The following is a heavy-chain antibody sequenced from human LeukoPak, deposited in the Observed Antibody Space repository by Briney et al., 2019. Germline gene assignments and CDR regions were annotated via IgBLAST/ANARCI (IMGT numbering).Heavy chain of an antibody. Sequence: GGSLRLSCAASGFTFSTYAMSWVRQAPGKGLEWVSAIIDSGGSTFYADSVKGRFTISRDNSKNTLYLQMNSPRAEDTAVYYCAKRYYSSSRTSYYFDYWGQGTLVTVSS. D-gene: IGHD6-6*01. CDR2: IIDSGGST. CDR3: AKRYYSSSRTSYYFDY. J-gene: IGHJ4*02. CDR1: GFTFSTYA. V-gene: IGHV3-23*01.